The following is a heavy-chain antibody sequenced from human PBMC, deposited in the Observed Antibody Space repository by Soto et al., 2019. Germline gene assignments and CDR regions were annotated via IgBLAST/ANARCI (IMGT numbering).Heavy chain of an antibody. CDR1: GYTFTSYY. J-gene: IGHJ4*02. Sequence: QVQLVQSGAEVKKPGASVKVSCKASGYTFTSYYMHWVRQAPGQGLEWMGIINPSGGSTSYAQKYQGRVTMSRDTATGTVYMELSSLRSEDTAVYYCVTSIVGATYYFDYWGQGTLVTVSS. CDR3: VTSIVGATYYFDY. CDR2: INPSGGST. V-gene: IGHV1-46*01. D-gene: IGHD1-26*01.